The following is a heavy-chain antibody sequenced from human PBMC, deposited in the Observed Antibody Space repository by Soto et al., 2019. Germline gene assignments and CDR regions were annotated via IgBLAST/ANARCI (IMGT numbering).Heavy chain of an antibody. CDR2: INHSGST. V-gene: IGHV4-34*01. CDR3: ARARGIAAAGVKYYYGMDV. CDR1: GGSFSGYY. D-gene: IGHD6-13*01. J-gene: IGHJ6*02. Sequence: PSETLSLTCAVYGGSFSGYYWSWIRQPPGRGLEWIGEINHSGSTNYNPSLKSRVTISVDTSKNQFSLKLSSVTAADTAVYYCARARGIAAAGVKYYYGMDVWGQGTTVTVSS.